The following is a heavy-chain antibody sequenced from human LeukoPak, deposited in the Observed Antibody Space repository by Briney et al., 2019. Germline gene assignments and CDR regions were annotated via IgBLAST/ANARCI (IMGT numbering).Heavy chain of an antibody. CDR1: GYTFTGYY. V-gene: IGHV1-2*02. CDR3: ARDRGDQLLLGWVDY. CDR2: INLNSGGT. Sequence: ASVKVSCKASGYTFTGYYMHWVRQAPGQGLEWMGWINLNSGGTNYAQKFQGRVTMTRDTSISTAYMELSRLRSDDTAVYYCARDRGDQLLLGWVDYWGQGTLVTVSS. D-gene: IGHD2-2*01. J-gene: IGHJ4*02.